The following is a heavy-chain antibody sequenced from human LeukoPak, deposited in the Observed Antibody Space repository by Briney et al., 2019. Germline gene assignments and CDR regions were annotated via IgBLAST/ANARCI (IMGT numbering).Heavy chain of an antibody. CDR3: AREGSFVVVPAAADGDYYYGMDV. D-gene: IGHD2-2*01. CDR2: INPNSGGT. Sequence: ASVKVSCKASGYTFTGYYMHWVRQAPGQGLEWMGWINPNSGGTNYAQKFQGRVTMTRDTSISTAYMELSRLRSDDTAVYYCAREGSFVVVPAAADGDYYYGMDVWGQGTTATVSS. CDR1: GYTFTGYY. V-gene: IGHV1-2*02. J-gene: IGHJ6*02.